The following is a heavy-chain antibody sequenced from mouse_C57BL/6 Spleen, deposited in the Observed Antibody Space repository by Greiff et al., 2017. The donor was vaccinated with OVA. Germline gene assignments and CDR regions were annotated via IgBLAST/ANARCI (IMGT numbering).Heavy chain of an antibody. D-gene: IGHD1-1*01. CDR1: GYTFTSYD. Sequence: VQLQQSGPELVKPGASVKLSCKASGYTFTSYDINWVKQRPGQGLEWIGWIYPRDGSTKYNEKFKGKATLTVDTSSSTAYMELHSLTSEDSAVYFCARDGGNYYGSSNFDVWGTGTTVTVSS. CDR3: ARDGGNYYGSSNFDV. J-gene: IGHJ1*03. V-gene: IGHV1-85*01. CDR2: IYPRDGST.